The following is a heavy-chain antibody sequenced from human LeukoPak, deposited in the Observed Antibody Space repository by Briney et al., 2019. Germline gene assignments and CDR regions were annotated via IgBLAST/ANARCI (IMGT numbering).Heavy chain of an antibody. D-gene: IGHD3-16*01. J-gene: IGHJ5*02. V-gene: IGHV3-23*01. Sequence: GGSLRLSCTASGFTFSSYTMTWVRQAPGKGLKWVSTITTGDGNTYYADSVKGRFTVSRDDSKNTLYLQMNSLRAEDTAVYYCAKDGGLGVSAPGGDPWGRGTLVTVSS. CDR1: GFTFSSYT. CDR2: ITTGDGNT. CDR3: AKDGGLGVSAPGGDP.